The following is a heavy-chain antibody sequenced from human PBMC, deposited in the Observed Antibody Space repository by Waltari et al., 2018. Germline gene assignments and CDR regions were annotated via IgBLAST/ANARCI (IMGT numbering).Heavy chain of an antibody. CDR2: INPNSVGT. CDR3: ARVRMGATRSNFDY. Sequence: QVQLVQSGAEVKKPGASVKVSCKASGYPLPGSYMHWVRQAPGQGLEVMGWINPNSVGTNYAQKYQGRVTMTRDTSISTAYMELSRLRSDDTAVYYCARVRMGATRSNFDYWGQGTLVTVSS. D-gene: IGHD1-26*01. V-gene: IGHV1-2*02. J-gene: IGHJ4*02. CDR1: GYPLPGSY.